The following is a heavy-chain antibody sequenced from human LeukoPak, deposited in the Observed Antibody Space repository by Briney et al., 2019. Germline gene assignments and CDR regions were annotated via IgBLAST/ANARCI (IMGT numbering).Heavy chain of an antibody. V-gene: IGHV3-13*01. CDR2: IGTAGDT. J-gene: IGHJ2*01. D-gene: IGHD3-3*01. CDR3: ARATRKLRFSPTQYFDL. Sequence: AGGSLRLSCAASGFTFSSYDMHWVRQATGKGLEWVSAIGTAGDTYYPGSVKGRFTISRENAKNSLYLQMNSLRAEDTAVYYCARATRKLRFSPTQYFDLWGRGTLVTVSS. CDR1: GFTFSSYD.